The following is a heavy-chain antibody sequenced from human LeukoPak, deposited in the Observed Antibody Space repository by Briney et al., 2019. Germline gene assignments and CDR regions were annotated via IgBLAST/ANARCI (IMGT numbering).Heavy chain of an antibody. V-gene: IGHV4-39*07. CDR2: IYYSGST. J-gene: IGHJ4*02. D-gene: IGHD3-10*01. Sequence: PSETLFLTCPVSGDSISSSTYYWGWIRQPPGKGLEWIGRIYYSGSTYYNPSLKSRVTISVDTSKNQFSLKLSSVTAADTAVYYCARGGNKLYYYGSASFDYWGQGTLVTVSS. CDR3: ARGGNKLYYYGSASFDY. CDR1: GDSISSSTYY.